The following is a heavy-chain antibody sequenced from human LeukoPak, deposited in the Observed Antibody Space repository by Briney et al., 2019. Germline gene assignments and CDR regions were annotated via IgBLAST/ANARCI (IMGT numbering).Heavy chain of an antibody. J-gene: IGHJ2*01. CDR3: ARVTREAARYWYFDL. D-gene: IGHD6-6*01. CDR2: MYYSGST. Sequence: SETLSLTCTVSGGSVSSYYWSWIRQPPGKGLEWIGYMYYSGSTNYNPSLKSRVTISVDTSKDQFSLKLSTVTAADTAVYFCARVTREAARYWYFDLWGRGTLVTVSS. V-gene: IGHV4-59*02. CDR1: GGSVSSYY.